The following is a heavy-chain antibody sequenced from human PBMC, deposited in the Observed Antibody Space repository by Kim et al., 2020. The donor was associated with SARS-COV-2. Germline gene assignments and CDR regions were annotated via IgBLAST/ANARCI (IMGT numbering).Heavy chain of an antibody. CDR1: GYTFSRYG. J-gene: IGHJ4*02. Sequence: ASVKVSCKFSGYTFSRYGIHWVRQATGQRLEWMGWINAGNGNTKYSEHFQARVTITRDTSATTAYMELSSLKSEDTAIYYCASSSTGYSSGSPQDWGQGTLVTVSS. D-gene: IGHD3-22*01. CDR2: INAGNGNT. CDR3: ASSSTGYSSGSPQD. V-gene: IGHV1-3*01.